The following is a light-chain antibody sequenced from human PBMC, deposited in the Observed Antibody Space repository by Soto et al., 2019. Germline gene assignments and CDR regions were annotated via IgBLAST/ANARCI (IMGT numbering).Light chain of an antibody. CDR1: QSVSSSY. Sequence: EIVLTHSPGTLSLSPVERATLSFSSSQSVSSSYLAWYQQKPGQAPRLLIYGASTRATGIPARFSGSGSGTEFTLTISSLQSDDYAVYYCQQYNNLPRTFGGGTKVDIK. V-gene: IGKV3-15*01. J-gene: IGKJ4*01. CDR2: GAS. CDR3: QQYNNLPRT.